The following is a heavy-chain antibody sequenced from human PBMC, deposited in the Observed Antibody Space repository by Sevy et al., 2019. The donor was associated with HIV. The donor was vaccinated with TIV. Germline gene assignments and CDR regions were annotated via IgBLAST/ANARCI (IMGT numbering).Heavy chain of an antibody. CDR3: ARGQYSSRALDY. V-gene: IGHV1-2*02. CDR1: GYTFTGYY. CDR2: INPNSGGT. D-gene: IGHD6-6*01. J-gene: IGHJ4*02. Sequence: ASVKVSCKASGYTFTGYYMHWVRQAPGQGLEWLGWINPNSGGTNYAQKFQGRVTMTRDTSISTAYMELSRLRSDDTAVYYCARGQYSSRALDYWGQGTLVTVSS.